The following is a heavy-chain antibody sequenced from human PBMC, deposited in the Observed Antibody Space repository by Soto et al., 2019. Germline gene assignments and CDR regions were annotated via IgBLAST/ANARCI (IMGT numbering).Heavy chain of an antibody. CDR2: ISAYNGNT. CDR3: ARARTGYDSTGGCDY. J-gene: IGHJ4*02. V-gene: IGHV1-18*01. CDR1: GYTFTSYG. D-gene: IGHD3-22*01. Sequence: GASVKVSCKASGYTFTSYGISWVRQAPGQGLEWMGWISAYNGNTNYAQKFQGRVTITADESTSTSTAYMELSSPRSEDTAVYYCARARTGYDSTGGCDYWGQGTLVTVSS.